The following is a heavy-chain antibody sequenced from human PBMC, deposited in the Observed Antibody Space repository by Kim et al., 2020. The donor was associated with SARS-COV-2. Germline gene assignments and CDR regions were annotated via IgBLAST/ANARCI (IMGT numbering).Heavy chain of an antibody. CDR2: ISGSGEQT. V-gene: IGHV3-23*01. CDR1: GFTFSSHA. Sequence: GGSLRLSCAASGFTFSSHAMCWVRQAPGKGLDWVSCISGSGEQTFYADSVKGRSTIARDNSKNTLHMEVISLRAEDTALYYCARRGPMQWGDFDIWGQGKMVTVSS. D-gene: IGHD6-19*01. J-gene: IGHJ3*02. CDR3: ARRGPMQWGDFDI.